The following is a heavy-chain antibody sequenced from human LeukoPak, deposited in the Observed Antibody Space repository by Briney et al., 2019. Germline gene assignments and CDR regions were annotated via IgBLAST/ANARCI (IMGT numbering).Heavy chain of an antibody. D-gene: IGHD6-25*01. V-gene: IGHV1-8*02. Sequence: ASVKVSCKTSGYTFTNYDINWVRQATAQGVEWLGWMSPGSGYTGYAQKFQGRVTMTRDISITTAYVELSSLRSEDTSVYYCARGIEAGVDYWGQGTLVTVPS. CDR3: ARGIEAGVDY. CDR1: GYTFTNYD. J-gene: IGHJ4*02. CDR2: MSPGSGYT.